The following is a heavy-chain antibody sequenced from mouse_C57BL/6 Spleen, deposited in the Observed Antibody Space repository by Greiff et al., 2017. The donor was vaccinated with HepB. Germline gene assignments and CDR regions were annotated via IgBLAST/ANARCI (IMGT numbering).Heavy chain of an antibody. CDR3: ARPRQSYYEYFDV. D-gene: IGHD2-4*01. CDR1: DSEVFPIAF. CDR2: ILPSIGRT. Sequence: QVQLQQSGSELRSPGSSVKLSCKDFDSEVFPIAFMSWVRQKPGHGFEWIGGILPSIGRTIYGEKFEDKATLDADTLSNTAYLELNSLTSEDSAIYYCARPRQSYYEYFDVWGTGTTVTVSS. J-gene: IGHJ1*03. V-gene: IGHV15-2*01.